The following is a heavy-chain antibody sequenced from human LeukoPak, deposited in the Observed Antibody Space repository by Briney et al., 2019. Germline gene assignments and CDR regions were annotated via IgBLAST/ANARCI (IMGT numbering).Heavy chain of an antibody. CDR1: GYTFTGYF. V-gene: IGHV1-2*02. CDR2: INSNSGGT. D-gene: IGHD6-19*01. Sequence: ASVKVSCKAFGYTFTGYFMHWVRQAPGQGLEWMGWINSNSGGTNYAQKFQARVTMTRDTSINTAYMELSTLRSDDTAMYYCARVSGSGWYADYWGQGTLVTVSS. J-gene: IGHJ4*02. CDR3: ARVSGSGWYADY.